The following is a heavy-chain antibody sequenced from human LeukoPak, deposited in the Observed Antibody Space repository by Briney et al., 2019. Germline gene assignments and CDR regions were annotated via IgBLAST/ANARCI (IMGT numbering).Heavy chain of an antibody. CDR3: ARHPFATPFDY. V-gene: IGHV4-59*08. CDR2: AYYSGHT. J-gene: IGHJ4*02. Sequence: NASETLSLTCTVSGGSISDNYWSWIRQPPGKGLEWIGYAYYSGHTNYNSSLKSRVTMSLDTSKSQFSLRLSSVTAAGTAVYFCARHPFATPFDYWGPGTLVTVSS. D-gene: IGHD2-15*01. CDR1: GGSISDNY.